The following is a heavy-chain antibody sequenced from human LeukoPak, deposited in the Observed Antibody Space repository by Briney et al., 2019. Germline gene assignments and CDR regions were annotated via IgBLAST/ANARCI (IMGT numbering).Heavy chain of an antibody. J-gene: IGHJ3*02. CDR3: ARDRPTYYYDSSGYYDAFDI. Sequence: SETLSLTCTVSGGSISSSSYYWGWIRQPPGKGLEWIGSIYYSGSTYYNPSLKSRVTISVDTSKNQFSLKLSSVTAADTAVYYCARDRPTYYYDSSGYYDAFDIWGQGTMVTVSS. CDR1: GGSISSSSYY. D-gene: IGHD3-22*01. V-gene: IGHV4-39*07. CDR2: IYYSGST.